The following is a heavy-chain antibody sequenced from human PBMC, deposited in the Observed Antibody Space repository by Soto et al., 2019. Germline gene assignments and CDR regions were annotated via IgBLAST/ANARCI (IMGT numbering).Heavy chain of an antibody. D-gene: IGHD1-26*01. CDR2: IYYTGST. Sequence: SETLSLTCTVSGGSISSSGYYWGWIRQPPGKGLEWIGTIYYTGSTYYNPSLKSRVTISVDTSRNQFSLNLRSVTAADTAVYYCASPDSTAGSDTDWLDPWGEGTLVTISS. J-gene: IGHJ5*02. V-gene: IGHV4-39*01. CDR1: GGSISSSGYY. CDR3: ASPDSTAGSDTDWLDP.